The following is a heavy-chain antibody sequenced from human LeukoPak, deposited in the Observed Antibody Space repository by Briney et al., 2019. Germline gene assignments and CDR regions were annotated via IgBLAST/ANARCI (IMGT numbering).Heavy chain of an antibody. Sequence: GGSLRLSCAASAFTFGSFGMSWVRQAPGKGLEWVSAISDTGGSTFYADSVKGRFTTSRDNSKNTLYLRMNSLRAEDTAIDYCAKGRIQSYMAPEYWGQGTLVTVSS. CDR2: ISDTGGST. D-gene: IGHD4-11*01. V-gene: IGHV3-23*01. J-gene: IGHJ4*02. CDR3: AKGRIQSYMAPEY. CDR1: AFTFGSFG.